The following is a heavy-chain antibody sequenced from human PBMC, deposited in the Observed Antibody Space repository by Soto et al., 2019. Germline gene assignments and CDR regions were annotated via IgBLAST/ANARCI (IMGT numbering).Heavy chain of an antibody. D-gene: IGHD6-19*01. CDR1: GFTFSSYA. V-gene: IGHV3-23*01. Sequence: QPGGSLRLSCAASGFTFSSYAMSWVRQAPGKGLEWVSAISGSGGSTYYADSVKGRFTISRDNSKNTLYLQMNSLRAEDTAVYYCAKGYSSGWSYYYGMDVWGQGTTVTVSS. J-gene: IGHJ6*02. CDR2: ISGSGGST. CDR3: AKGYSSGWSYYYGMDV.